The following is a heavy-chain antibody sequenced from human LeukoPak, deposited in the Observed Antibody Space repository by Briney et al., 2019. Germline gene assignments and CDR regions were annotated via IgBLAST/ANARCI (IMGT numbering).Heavy chain of an antibody. V-gene: IGHV4-59*01. CDR2: IYYSGST. J-gene: IGHJ4*02. Sequence: SETLSLTCTVSGGSMSSYYWSWIRQPPGKGLEWIGYIYYSGSTNYNPSLKSRVTISVDTSKNQFSLKLSSVTAADTAVYYCARELASGGPFDYWGQGTLVTVSS. D-gene: IGHD1-1*01. CDR3: ARELASGGPFDY. CDR1: GGSMSSYY.